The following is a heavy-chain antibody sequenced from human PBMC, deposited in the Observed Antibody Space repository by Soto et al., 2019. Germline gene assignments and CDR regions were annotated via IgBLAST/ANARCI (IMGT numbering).Heavy chain of an antibody. CDR1: GFTFSSYA. CDR3: ARGGGTYGDYILDY. D-gene: IGHD4-17*01. J-gene: IGHJ4*02. CDR2: ISYDGSNK. Sequence: QVQLVESGGGVVQPGRSLRLSCAASGFTFSSYAMHWVRQAPGKGLEWVAVISYDGSNKYYADSVKGRFTISRDNSKNTLYLHMNSLRAEDTAVYYCARGGGTYGDYILDYWGQGTLVTVSS. V-gene: IGHV3-30-3*01.